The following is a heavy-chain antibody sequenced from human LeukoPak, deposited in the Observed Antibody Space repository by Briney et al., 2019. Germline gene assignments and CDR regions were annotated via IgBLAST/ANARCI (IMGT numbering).Heavy chain of an antibody. D-gene: IGHD4-17*01. V-gene: IGHV3-48*04. Sequence: GGSLRLSCAASGFTFSSYGMSWVRQAPGKGLEWVSYISSSGSTIYYADSVKGRFTISRDNAKNSLYLQMNSLRAEDTAVYYCARRLRRNYFDYWGQGTLVTVSS. J-gene: IGHJ4*02. CDR3: ARRLRRNYFDY. CDR2: ISSSGSTI. CDR1: GFTFSSYG.